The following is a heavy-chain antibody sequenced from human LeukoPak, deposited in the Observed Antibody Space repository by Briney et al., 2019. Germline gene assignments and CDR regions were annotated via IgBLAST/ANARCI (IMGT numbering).Heavy chain of an antibody. CDR2: IYHSGST. V-gene: IGHV4-38-2*02. Sequence: SETLSLTCTVSGYSISSGYYWGWIRQPPGKGLEWIGSIYHSGSTYYNPSLKSRVTISVDTSKNQFSLKLSSVTAADTAVYYCARGDGGSYYVSSWGQGTLVTVSS. D-gene: IGHD1-26*01. J-gene: IGHJ4*02. CDR1: GYSISSGYY. CDR3: ARGDGGSYYVSS.